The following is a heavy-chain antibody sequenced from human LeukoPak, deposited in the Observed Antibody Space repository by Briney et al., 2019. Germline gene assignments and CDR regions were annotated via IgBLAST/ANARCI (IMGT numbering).Heavy chain of an antibody. Sequence: ASVKVSGKASGYTFTSYDINWVRQATGQGLEWMGWMNPNSGNTGYAQKFQGRVTMTRNTSISTAYMELSSLRSDDTAVYYCARDTDSLYGVAVFDYWGQGTLVTVSS. J-gene: IGHJ4*02. CDR3: ARDTDSLYGVAVFDY. V-gene: IGHV1-8*01. CDR1: GYTFTSYD. CDR2: MNPNSGNT. D-gene: IGHD4-17*01.